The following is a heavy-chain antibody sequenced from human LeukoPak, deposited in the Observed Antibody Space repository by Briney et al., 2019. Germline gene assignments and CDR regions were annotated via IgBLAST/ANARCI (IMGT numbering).Heavy chain of an antibody. Sequence: PGGSLRLSCAASGFTFTSYAMSWVRQAPGKGLEWVSAISGSGGSTYYADSVKGGFTISTDNSNTTLFLQMNSPRAEDTAVYYCAKDPRVGSRVATPCHWGQGTLVTVSS. D-gene: IGHD5-24*01. CDR3: AKDPRVGSRVATPCH. J-gene: IGHJ4*02. V-gene: IGHV3-23*01. CDR2: ISGSGGST. CDR1: GFTFTSYA.